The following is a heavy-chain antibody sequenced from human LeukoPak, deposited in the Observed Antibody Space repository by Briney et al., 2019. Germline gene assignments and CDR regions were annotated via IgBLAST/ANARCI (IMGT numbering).Heavy chain of an antibody. V-gene: IGHV3-7*01. J-gene: IGHJ4*02. CDR3: ARDLLGPSYFHSSGWYRNDC. Sequence: GGSLRLSCAASGLTFSSYWMSWVRQAPGKGLEWVANIKSDGSEIYYVDSVKGRFTISRDNAKNSLYLQMNSLRPEDTAVYYCARDLLGPSYFHSSGWYRNDCWGQGTLVTVSS. D-gene: IGHD6-19*01. CDR1: GLTFSSYW. CDR2: IKSDGSEI.